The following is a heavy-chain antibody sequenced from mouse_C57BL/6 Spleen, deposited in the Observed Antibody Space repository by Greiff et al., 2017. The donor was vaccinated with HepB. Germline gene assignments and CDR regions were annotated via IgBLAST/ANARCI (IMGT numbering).Heavy chain of an antibody. Sequence: VKLQESGPELVKPGASVKISCKASGYAFSSSWMNWVKQRPGKGLEWIGRIYPGDGDTNYNGKFKGKATLTADKSSSTAYMQLSSLTSEDSAVYFCARAEMDYWGQGTSVTVSS. CDR1: GYAFSSSW. V-gene: IGHV1-82*01. CDR3: ARAEMDY. J-gene: IGHJ4*01. CDR2: IYPGDGDT.